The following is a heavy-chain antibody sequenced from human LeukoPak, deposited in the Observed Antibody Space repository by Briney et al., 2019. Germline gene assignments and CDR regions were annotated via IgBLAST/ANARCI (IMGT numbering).Heavy chain of an antibody. CDR3: ARPYDSSGNDAFDI. J-gene: IGHJ3*02. CDR2: MNPNSGNT. D-gene: IGHD3-22*01. V-gene: IGHV1-8*03. CDR1: GYTFTSYD. Sequence: ASVKVSYKASGYTFTSYDINWVRQATGQGLEWMGWMNPNSGNTGYAQKFQGRVTITRNTSISTAYMELSSLRSEDTAVYYCARPYDSSGNDAFDIWGQGTMVTVSS.